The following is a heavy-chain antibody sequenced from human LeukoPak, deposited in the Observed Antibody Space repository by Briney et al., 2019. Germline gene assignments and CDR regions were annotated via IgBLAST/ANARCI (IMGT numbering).Heavy chain of an antibody. CDR2: VSSRGNST. V-gene: IGHV3-11*04. J-gene: IGHJ4*02. Sequence: PGGSLRLSCAASGFTVISKYMSWVRQAPGKGLEWVSYVSSRGNSTYYSDSVRGRFTIPRDNAKNSLPLQMNSLRAEDTAVYYCARDGGSSWYFDYWGQGTLATVSS. CDR1: GFTVISKY. D-gene: IGHD6-13*01. CDR3: ARDGGSSWYFDY.